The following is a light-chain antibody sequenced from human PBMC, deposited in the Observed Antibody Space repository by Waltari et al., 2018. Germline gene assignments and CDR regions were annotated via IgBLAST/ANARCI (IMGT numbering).Light chain of an antibody. V-gene: IGLV2-14*03. J-gene: IGLJ2*01. CDR2: DVP. CDR1: SRDVAGFNF. Sequence: QSALTQPASMSRSPGPSITISCTGTSRDVAGFNFVSWYQQYPGKAPKLIIYDVPNRPSGVSHRFSGSRSGNTASLTISGLQAEDEADYYCSSYTSVNTRFGGGTKLTVL. CDR3: SSYTSVNTR.